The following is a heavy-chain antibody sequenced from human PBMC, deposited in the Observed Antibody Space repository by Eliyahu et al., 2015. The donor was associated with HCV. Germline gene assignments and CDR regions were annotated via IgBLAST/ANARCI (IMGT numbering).Heavy chain of an antibody. D-gene: IGHD1-20*01. CDR2: ISWNSGSI. CDR1: GFTFDXYA. CDR3: AKDYRQVVPAAHYNWNDRLSLSLFDY. J-gene: IGHJ4*02. Sequence: EVQLVESGGGLVQPGRSLRLSCAASGFTFDXYAMXWVRXXPGKGLEWVSGISWNSGSIGYADSVKGRFTISRDNAKNSLYLQMNSLRAEDTALYYCAKDYRQVVPAAHYNWNDRLSLSLFDYWGQGTLVTVSS. V-gene: IGHV3-9*01.